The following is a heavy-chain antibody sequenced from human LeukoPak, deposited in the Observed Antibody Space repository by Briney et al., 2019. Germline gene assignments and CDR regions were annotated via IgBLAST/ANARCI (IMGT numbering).Heavy chain of an antibody. V-gene: IGHV4-39*01. CDR3: ARRGIAAAADDY. CDR1: GGSISSSSYY. D-gene: IGHD6-13*01. CDR2: ICYSGST. J-gene: IGHJ4*02. Sequence: SETLSLTCTVSGGSISSSSYYWGWIRQPPGKGLEWIGSICYSGSTYYNPSLKSRVTISVDTSKNQFSLKLSSVTAADTAVYYCARRGIAAAADDYWGQGTLVTVSS.